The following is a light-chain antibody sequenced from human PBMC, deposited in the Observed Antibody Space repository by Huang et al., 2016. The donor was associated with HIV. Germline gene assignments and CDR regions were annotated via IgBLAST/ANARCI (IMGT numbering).Light chain of an antibody. CDR2: AAF. J-gene: IGKJ3*01. CDR1: QDIRHY. CDR3: QQHSSYPFT. V-gene: IGKV1-16*02. Sequence: DIQMTQSPSSLSASVGDTVTITCRASQDIRHYLAWFQQKPGKAPKSLIYAAFILQIGVPSKFSGSGSGTDFTLTINNLQPEDFATYYCQQHSSYPFTFGPGTKVDVK.